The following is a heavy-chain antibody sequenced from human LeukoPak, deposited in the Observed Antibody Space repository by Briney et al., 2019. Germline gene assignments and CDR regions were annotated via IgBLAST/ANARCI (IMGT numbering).Heavy chain of an antibody. CDR3: ARGAAAVY. CDR1: GGSISSSSYY. J-gene: IGHJ4*02. Sequence: SETLSLTCTVSGGSISSSSYYWGWIRQPPGKGLEWIGSIYYSGSTYYNPSLKSRVTISVDTSKNQFSLKLSSVTAADTAVYYCARGAAAVYWGQGTLVTVSS. CDR2: IYYSGST. D-gene: IGHD6-13*01. V-gene: IGHV4-39*07.